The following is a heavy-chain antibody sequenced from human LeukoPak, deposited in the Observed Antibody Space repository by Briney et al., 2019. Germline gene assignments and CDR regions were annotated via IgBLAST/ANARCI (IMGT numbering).Heavy chain of an antibody. J-gene: IGHJ4*02. CDR1: GFTFSSYS. Sequence: GGSLRLSCAASGFTFSSYSMNWVRQAPGKGLEWVSSISSSSSYIYYADSVKGRFTISRDNAKNSLYLQMNSLRAEDTAVYYCAKDGYRIPALDYWGQGTLVTVSS. V-gene: IGHV3-21*01. D-gene: IGHD5-24*01. CDR3: AKDGYRIPALDY. CDR2: ISSSSSYI.